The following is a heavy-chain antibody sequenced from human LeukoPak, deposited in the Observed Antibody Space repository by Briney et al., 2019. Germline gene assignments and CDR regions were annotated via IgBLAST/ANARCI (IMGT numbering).Heavy chain of an antibody. V-gene: IGHV1-2*02. CDR2: INPNSGGT. D-gene: IGHD3-3*01. Sequence: ASVKVSCKASGYTFTGYYMHWVRQAPGQGLEWMGWINPNSGGTNYAQKFQGRVTMTRDTSISTAYMELSRLRSDDTAVYYCARVDAYYDFWSGYSPDAFDIWGQGTMVTVSS. J-gene: IGHJ3*02. CDR3: ARVDAYYDFWSGYSPDAFDI. CDR1: GYTFTGYY.